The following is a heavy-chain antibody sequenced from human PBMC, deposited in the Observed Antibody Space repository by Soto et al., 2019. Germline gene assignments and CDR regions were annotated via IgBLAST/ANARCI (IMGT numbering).Heavy chain of an antibody. Sequence: QVQLQESGPGLVKPSETLSLTCTVSGGSVSTGHWSWIRQPPGKGLEWIGYAFDAGNTNYNPPLKCRIARSVDASRNQFSLKLSSLTSADTAVYYCASPFRSRFDNWGHGILVTVSS. CDR1: GGSVSTGH. V-gene: IGHV4-59*08. D-gene: IGHD3-3*02. CDR3: ASPFRSRFDN. CDR2: AFDAGNT. J-gene: IGHJ4*01.